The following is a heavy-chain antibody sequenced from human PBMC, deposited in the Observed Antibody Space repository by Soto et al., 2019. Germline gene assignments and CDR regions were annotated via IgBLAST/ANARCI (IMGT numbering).Heavy chain of an antibody. CDR1: GFSLTTGQMG. V-gene: IGHV2-26*01. J-gene: IGHJ6*02. D-gene: IGHD3-9*01. CDR3: ARMKVDSYPFYYAMDV. CDR2: IFSDNER. Sequence: QVTLKESGPALVKPTETLTLTCTVSGFSLTTGQMGVSWIRQPPGKALEWLAHIFSDNERSYSTSLQGRLTISKDTSGSQVVLSMTNVDPVDTATYYCARMKVDSYPFYYAMDVWGQGTTVTVSS.